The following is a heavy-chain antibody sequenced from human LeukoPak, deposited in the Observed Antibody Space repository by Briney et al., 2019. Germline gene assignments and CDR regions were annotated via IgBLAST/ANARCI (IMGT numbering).Heavy chain of an antibody. CDR1: GGSFSGYY. Sequence: PSETLSLTCAVYGGSFSGYYWSWIRQPPGKGLEWIGEINHSGSTNYNPSLKSRVTISVDTSKNQFSLKLSSVTAADTAVYYCAGVDYYDSSGYYDLFDYWGQGTLVTVS. CDR3: AGVDYYDSSGYYDLFDY. CDR2: INHSGST. J-gene: IGHJ4*02. V-gene: IGHV4-34*01. D-gene: IGHD3-22*01.